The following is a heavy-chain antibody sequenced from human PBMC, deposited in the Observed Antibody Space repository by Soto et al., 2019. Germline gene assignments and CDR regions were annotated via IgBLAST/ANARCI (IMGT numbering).Heavy chain of an antibody. CDR3: ARGRYYGSGSRTDYYYYYGMDV. CDR1: GGTFSSYA. V-gene: IGHV1-69*12. D-gene: IGHD3-10*01. J-gene: IGHJ6*02. Sequence: QVQLVQSGAEVKKPGSSVKVSCKASGGTFSSYAISWVRQAPGQGLGWLGGLFPIFGTANYAKKFQGRVTITADESTSTAYMELSSLRSEDTAVYYCARGRYYGSGSRTDYYYYYGMDVWGQGTTVTVSS. CDR2: LFPIFGTA.